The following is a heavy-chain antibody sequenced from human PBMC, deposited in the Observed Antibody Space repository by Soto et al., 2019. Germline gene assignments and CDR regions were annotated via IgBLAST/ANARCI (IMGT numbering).Heavy chain of an antibody. D-gene: IGHD6-19*01. V-gene: IGHV3-11*01. CDR3: ARSYSSGWEFDY. Sequence: GGSLRLSCGASGFTFSNYYMSWIRQAPGKGLEWVSYISSTGRTIYYADSVKGRFTVSRDNAQNSLSLKLNSLRVEDTDVYYCARSYSSGWEFDYWGQGTQVTVSS. CDR1: GFTFSNYY. J-gene: IGHJ4*02. CDR2: ISSTGRTI.